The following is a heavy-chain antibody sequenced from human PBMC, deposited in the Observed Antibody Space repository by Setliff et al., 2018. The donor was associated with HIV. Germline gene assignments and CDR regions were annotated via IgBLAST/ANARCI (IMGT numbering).Heavy chain of an antibody. D-gene: IGHD6-13*01. CDR1: GGTFSSYA. CDR3: ARGGGIAAAGGDAFDI. J-gene: IGHJ3*02. V-gene: IGHV1-69*05. Sequence: ASAKVSCKASGGTFSSYAISWVRQAPGQGLEWMGGIIPIFGTANYAQKFQGRVTITTDESTSTAYMELSSLRSEDTAVYYCARGGGIAAAGGDAFDIWGQGTMVTVSS. CDR2: IIPIFGTA.